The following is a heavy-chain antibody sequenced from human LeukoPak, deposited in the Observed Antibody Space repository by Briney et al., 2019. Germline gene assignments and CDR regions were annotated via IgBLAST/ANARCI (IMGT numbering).Heavy chain of an antibody. CDR3: ARGYSSSFYFDY. Sequence: SETLSLTCAVYGGSFSGYYWSWIRQPPGKGLEWIGEINHSGSTNYNPSLKSRVTISVDTSKNQFSLKLSSVTAADTAVYYCARGYSSSFYFDYGGQGSRVTVPS. V-gene: IGHV4-34*01. CDR1: GGSFSGYY. D-gene: IGHD6-13*01. J-gene: IGHJ4*02. CDR2: INHSGST.